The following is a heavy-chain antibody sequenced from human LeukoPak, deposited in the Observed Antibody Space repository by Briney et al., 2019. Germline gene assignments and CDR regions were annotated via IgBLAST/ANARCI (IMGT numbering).Heavy chain of an antibody. CDR3: AKDRGDGYNSYYFDY. V-gene: IGHV1-2*02. D-gene: IGHD5-24*01. CDR1: GYTFSDYY. Sequence: ASVKVSCKASGYTFSDYYMHWVRQAPGQGLEWMGWINPDSGGTSYAQKFKGRVTMTRDTSISTAYMELSRLRYDDTAVYYCAKDRGDGYNSYYFDYWGQGTLVTVSS. J-gene: IGHJ4*02. CDR2: INPDSGGT.